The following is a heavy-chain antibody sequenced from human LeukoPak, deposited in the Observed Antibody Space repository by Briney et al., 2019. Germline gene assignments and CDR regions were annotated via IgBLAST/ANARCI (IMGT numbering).Heavy chain of an antibody. J-gene: IGHJ4*02. CDR1: GFTFSSYD. Sequence: GGSLRLSCAASGFTFSSYDMHWVRQATGKGLEWVSAIGTAGDTYYPGSVKGRFTISRENAKNSSYLQMNSLRAGDTAVYYCARGYCSGGSCLYYFDYWGQGTLVTVSS. CDR3: ARGYCSGGSCLYYFDY. CDR2: IGTAGDT. D-gene: IGHD2-15*01. V-gene: IGHV3-13*01.